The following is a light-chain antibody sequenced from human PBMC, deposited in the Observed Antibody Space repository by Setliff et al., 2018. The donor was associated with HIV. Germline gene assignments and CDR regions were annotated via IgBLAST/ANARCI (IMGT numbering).Light chain of an antibody. CDR3: CSYTSSNTQV. CDR1: TSDVGSYDL. J-gene: IGLJ1*01. CDR2: EVT. Sequence: QSVLTQPASVSGSPGQSITISCTGTTSDVGSYDLVSWYQQHPGKAPKLMIYEVTRRPSGVSNRFSGSKSGNTASLTISGLQAEDEADYYCCSYTSSNTQVFGTGTQLTVL. V-gene: IGLV2-14*02.